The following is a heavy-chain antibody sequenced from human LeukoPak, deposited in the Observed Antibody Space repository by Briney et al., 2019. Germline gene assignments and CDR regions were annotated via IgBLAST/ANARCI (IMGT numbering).Heavy chain of an antibody. CDR3: ARENPTYYYDSSGYYVGY. CDR2: INPNSGGT. V-gene: IGHV1-2*06. D-gene: IGHD3-22*01. Sequence: ASVKVSCKASGYTFTGYYMHWVRQAPGQGLEWIGRINPNSGGTNYAQKFQGRVTMTRDTSISTAYMELSRLRSDDTAVYYCARENPTYYYDSSGYYVGYWGQGTLVTVSS. CDR1: GYTFTGYY. J-gene: IGHJ4*02.